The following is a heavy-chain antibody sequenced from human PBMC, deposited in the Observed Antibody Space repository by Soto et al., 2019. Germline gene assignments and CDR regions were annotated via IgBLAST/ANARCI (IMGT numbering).Heavy chain of an antibody. Sequence: PGGSLRLSCAASGLTFSSYAMSWVRQAPGKGLEWVSAISGSGGSTYYADSVKGRFTISRDNSKNTLYLQMNSLRAEDTAVYYCAKAGVGATTGPAFEIWGQGTMVTVSS. CDR1: GLTFSSYA. CDR3: AKAGVGATTGPAFEI. D-gene: IGHD1-26*01. J-gene: IGHJ3*02. V-gene: IGHV3-23*01. CDR2: ISGSGGST.